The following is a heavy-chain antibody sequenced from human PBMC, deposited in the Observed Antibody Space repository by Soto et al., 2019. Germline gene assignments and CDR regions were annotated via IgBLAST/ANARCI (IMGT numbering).Heavy chain of an antibody. CDR1: GGTFSSYT. V-gene: IGHV1-69*02. CDR2: IIPILGIA. D-gene: IGHD2-2*01. J-gene: IGHJ3*02. CDR3: ARHMHRAFDI. Sequence: QVQLVQSGAEVKKPGSSVKVSCKASGGTFSSYTISWVRQAPGQGLEWMGRIIPILGIANYAQKFQGRVTITADKSTSTAYMELSSLRSEDTAVYYCARHMHRAFDIWAKGQWSPSLQ.